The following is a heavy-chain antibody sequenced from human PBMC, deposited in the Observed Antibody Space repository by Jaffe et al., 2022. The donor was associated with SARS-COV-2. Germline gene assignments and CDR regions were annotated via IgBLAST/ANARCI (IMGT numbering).Heavy chain of an antibody. J-gene: IGHJ6*03. CDR2: ISSSSSTI. V-gene: IGHV3-48*01. CDR3: ARDLGVPAAKGHYYYYMDV. Sequence: EVQLVESGGGLVQPGGSLRLSCAASGFTFSSYSMNWVRQAPGKGLEWVSYISSSSSTIYYADSVKGRFTISRDNAKNSLYLQMNSLRAEDTAVYYCARDLGVPAAKGHYYYYMDVWGKGTTVTVSS. D-gene: IGHD2-2*01. CDR1: GFTFSSYS.